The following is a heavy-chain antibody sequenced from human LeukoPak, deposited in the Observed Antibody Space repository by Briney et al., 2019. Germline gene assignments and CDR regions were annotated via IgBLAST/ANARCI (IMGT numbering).Heavy chain of an antibody. V-gene: IGHV4-39*01. Sequence: SETLSLTCTVSGGSISSSSYYWGWIRQPPGKGLEWIGSIYYSGSTYYNPSLKSRVTISVDTSKNQFSLKLSSVTAADTAVYYCARGFIVVVVASWFDPWGQGTLVTVSS. CDR2: IYYSGST. CDR1: GGSISSSSYY. D-gene: IGHD2-15*01. CDR3: ARGFIVVVVASWFDP. J-gene: IGHJ5*02.